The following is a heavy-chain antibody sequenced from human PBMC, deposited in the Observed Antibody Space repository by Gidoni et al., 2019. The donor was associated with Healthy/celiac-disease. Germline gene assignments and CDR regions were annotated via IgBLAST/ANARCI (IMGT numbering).Heavy chain of an antibody. D-gene: IGHD4-17*01. CDR3: ATGHGDYVGAFDI. CDR1: GYSISSGYY. J-gene: IGHJ3*02. V-gene: IGHV4-38-2*01. Sequence: QVQLQESGPGLVKPSETLSLTCAVSGYSISSGYYWGWIRQPPGKGLEWIGSIYHSGSTYYNPSLKSRVTISVDTSKNQFSLKLSSVTAADTAVYYCATGHGDYVGAFDIWGQGTMVTVSS. CDR2: IYHSGST.